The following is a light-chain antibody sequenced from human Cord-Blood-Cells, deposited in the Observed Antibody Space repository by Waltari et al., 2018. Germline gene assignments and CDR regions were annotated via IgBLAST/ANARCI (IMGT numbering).Light chain of an antibody. CDR3: QQYNNWPRT. CDR2: KAS. Sequence: DIQMTQSPSTLSASVGDRVTITCRASQSISSWLAWYQQKPGKAPKLLIYKASSLESGVPSRFSGSGSGTEFTLTISSLQSEDFAVYYCQQYNNWPRTFGQGTKLEIK. CDR1: QSISSW. V-gene: IGKV1-5*03. J-gene: IGKJ2*01.